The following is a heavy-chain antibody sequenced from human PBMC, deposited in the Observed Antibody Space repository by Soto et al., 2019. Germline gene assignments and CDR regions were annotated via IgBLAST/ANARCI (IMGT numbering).Heavy chain of an antibody. CDR2: IWYDGSNK. Sequence: VQLVESGGGVVQPGRSLRLSCAASGFTFSSYGMHWVRQAPGKGLEWVAVIWYDGSNKYYADSVKGRFTISRDNSKNTLYLQMNSLRAEDTAVYYCARDAVLGYSSSLFDYWGQGTLVTVSS. D-gene: IGHD6-6*01. CDR3: ARDAVLGYSSSLFDY. V-gene: IGHV3-33*01. CDR1: GFTFSSYG. J-gene: IGHJ4*02.